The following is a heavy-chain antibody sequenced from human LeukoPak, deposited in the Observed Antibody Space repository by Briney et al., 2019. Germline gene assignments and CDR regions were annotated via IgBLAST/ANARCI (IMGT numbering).Heavy chain of an antibody. J-gene: IGHJ3*02. CDR3: ARDSGYSSSWYYVADAFDI. Sequence: ASVKVSCKASGYTFTSYAMNWVRQAPGQGLEWMGWINTNTGNPTYAQGFTGRFVFSLDTSFSTAYLQISSLKAEDTAVYYCARDSGYSSSWYYVADAFDIWGQGTMVTVSS. D-gene: IGHD6-13*01. V-gene: IGHV7-4-1*02. CDR1: GYTFTSYA. CDR2: INTNTGNP.